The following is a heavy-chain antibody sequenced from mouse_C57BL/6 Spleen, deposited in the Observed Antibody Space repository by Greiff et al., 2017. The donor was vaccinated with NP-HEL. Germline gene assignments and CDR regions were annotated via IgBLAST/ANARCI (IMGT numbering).Heavy chain of an antibody. CDR2: IYPGDGDT. Sequence: VKLQESGPELVKPGASVKISCKASGYAFSSSWMNWVKQRPGKGLEWIGRIYPGDGDTNYNGKFKGKATLTADKSSSTAYMQLSSLTSEDSAVYFCARRGIYYDYDKGFAYWGQGTLVTVSA. J-gene: IGHJ3*01. CDR3: ARRGIYYDYDKGFAY. D-gene: IGHD2-4*01. V-gene: IGHV1-82*01. CDR1: GYAFSSSW.